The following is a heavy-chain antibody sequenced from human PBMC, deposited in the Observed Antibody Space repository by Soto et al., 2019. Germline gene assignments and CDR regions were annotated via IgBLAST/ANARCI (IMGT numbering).Heavy chain of an antibody. J-gene: IGHJ4*02. V-gene: IGHV4-34*01. Sequence: SSETLSLTCAVYGGACSGHYWSWIRQPPGKGLEWIGEINHSGITNYNPSLKSRVTMSVDTSKNQFYLKLTSLTAADTAVYYCARMYYSDTSGYPFDGGDYWGQGTLVTVSS. CDR1: GGACSGHY. D-gene: IGHD3-22*01. CDR2: INHSGIT. CDR3: ARMYYSDTSGYPFDGGDY.